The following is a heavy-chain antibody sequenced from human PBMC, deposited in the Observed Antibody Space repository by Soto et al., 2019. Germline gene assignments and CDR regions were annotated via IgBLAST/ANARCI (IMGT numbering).Heavy chain of an antibody. V-gene: IGHV1-3*01. J-gene: IGHJ3*02. Sequence: QVQLVQSGAEVKKPGASVKVSCKASGYTFTSYAMHWVRQAPGQRLEWMGWINAGNGNTKYSQKFQGRVTITRDTSASTAYMELSSLRSEDTAVYYCARDRRWELGHDAFDIWVQGTMVTVSS. CDR1: GYTFTSYA. D-gene: IGHD1-26*01. CDR2: INAGNGNT. CDR3: ARDRRWELGHDAFDI.